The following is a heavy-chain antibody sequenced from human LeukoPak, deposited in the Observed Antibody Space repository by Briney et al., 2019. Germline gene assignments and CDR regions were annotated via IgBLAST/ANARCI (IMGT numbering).Heavy chain of an antibody. CDR3: SALIGDY. J-gene: IGHJ4*02. D-gene: IGHD2/OR15-2a*01. V-gene: IGHV3-72*01. Sequence: GGSLRLSCAASGFTFSDHCMDWVRQAPGKGLEWLGRIQTKADSYTTKYAASVKGRFTISRDDSKSSLYLQMNSLTTEDTAVYSCSALIGDYWGRGTPVTVSS. CDR1: GFTFSDHC. CDR2: IQTKADSYTT.